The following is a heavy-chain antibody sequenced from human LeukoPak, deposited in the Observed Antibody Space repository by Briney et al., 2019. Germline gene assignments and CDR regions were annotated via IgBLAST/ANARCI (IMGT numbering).Heavy chain of an antibody. V-gene: IGHV4-59*01. Sequence: SETLSLTCTVSGGSISSYYWSWIRQPPGKGLEXIGYIYYSGSTNYNPSLKSRVTISVDTSKNQFSLKLSSVTAADTAVYYCARTTAAGTYYFDYWGQGTLVTVSS. CDR2: IYYSGST. D-gene: IGHD6-13*01. J-gene: IGHJ4*02. CDR1: GGSISSYY. CDR3: ARTTAAGTYYFDY.